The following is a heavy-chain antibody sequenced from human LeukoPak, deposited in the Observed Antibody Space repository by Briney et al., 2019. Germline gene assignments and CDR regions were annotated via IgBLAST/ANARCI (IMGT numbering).Heavy chain of an antibody. V-gene: IGHV1-8*01. CDR2: MNPNSGNT. J-gene: IGHJ6*02. D-gene: IGHD6-19*01. Sequence: GASVKVSCKASGYTFTSYDINWVRQATGQGLEWMGWMNPNSGNTGYAQKFQGRVTMTRNTSISTAYMELSSLRSEDTAVYYCASGYISAVADPYYYGMDVWGQGTTVTVSS. CDR3: ASGYISAVADPYYYGMDV. CDR1: GYTFTSYD.